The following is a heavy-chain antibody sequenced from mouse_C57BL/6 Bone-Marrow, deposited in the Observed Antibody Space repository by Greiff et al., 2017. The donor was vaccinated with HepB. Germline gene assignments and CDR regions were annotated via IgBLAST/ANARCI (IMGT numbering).Heavy chain of an antibody. V-gene: IGHV5-9*01. D-gene: IGHD2-4*01. CDR1: GFTFSSYT. CDR3: ASTMITTRYYAMDY. J-gene: IGHJ4*01. Sequence: EVKLVESGGGLVKPGGSLKLSCAASGFTFSSYTMSWVRQTPEKRLEWVATISGGGGNTYYPDSVKGRFTISSDNAKNTLYLQMSSLRSEDTALYYCASTMITTRYYAMDYWGQGTSVTVSS. CDR2: ISGGGGNT.